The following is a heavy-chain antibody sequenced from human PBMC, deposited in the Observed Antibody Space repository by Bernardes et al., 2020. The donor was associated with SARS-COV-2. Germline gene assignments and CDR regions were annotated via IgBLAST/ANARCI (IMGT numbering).Heavy chain of an antibody. Sequence: GESLKISCKGSAYSFANYWIAWVRHMPGKGLEWMGYIYPGGSDIRYSPSFQGQVTMSVDTSKTQFSLRLSSVTAADTAVYYCARGQWLVRSFDFWGQGVLVTVSS. D-gene: IGHD6-19*01. CDR3: ARGQWLVRSFDF. CDR2: IYPGGSDI. CDR1: AYSFANYW. J-gene: IGHJ4*02. V-gene: IGHV5-51*01.